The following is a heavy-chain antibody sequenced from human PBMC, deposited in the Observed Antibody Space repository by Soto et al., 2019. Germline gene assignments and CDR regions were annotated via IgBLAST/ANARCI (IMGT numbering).Heavy chain of an antibody. CDR2: ISYDGNNK. CDR1: GFTFSSYA. D-gene: IGHD2-15*01. Sequence: QVQLVESGGGVVQPGRSLRLSCAASGFTFSSYAMYWVRQAPGKVLEWVAVISYDGNNKYYADSVKGRFTISRDNSKNTLYLQMNSLRAEDTAVYYCARAGCDGGSCYTLVGLRYGMDVWGQGTTVTVSS. CDR3: ARAGCDGGSCYTLVGLRYGMDV. J-gene: IGHJ6*02. V-gene: IGHV3-30-3*01.